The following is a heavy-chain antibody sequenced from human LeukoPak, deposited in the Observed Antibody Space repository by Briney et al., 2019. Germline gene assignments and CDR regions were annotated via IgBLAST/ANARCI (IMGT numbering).Heavy chain of an antibody. J-gene: IGHJ4*02. Sequence: PGGSLRLSCAASGFTFNSFGMSWVRQAPGKGLEWLSHISSSSSTIYYADSVRGRFTISRDNAKNSLYLQINSLRADDTAVYYCARSHQRVGIEDYWGQGTLVTVSS. CDR2: ISSSSSTI. D-gene: IGHD1-26*01. CDR3: ARSHQRVGIEDY. V-gene: IGHV3-48*04. CDR1: GFTFNSFG.